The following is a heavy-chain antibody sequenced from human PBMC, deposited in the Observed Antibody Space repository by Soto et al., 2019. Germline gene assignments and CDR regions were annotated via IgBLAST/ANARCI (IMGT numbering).Heavy chain of an antibody. CDR1: GFTFSSYA. J-gene: IGHJ4*02. Sequence: EVQLLESGGGLVQPGGSLGLSCAASGFTFSSYAMSWVRQAPGKGLEWVSGISESGDGTYYADSVKGRFTISRDNSQNTLYLQMNSLRGEDTAVYYCAKEALERRFSFDYWGQGILVTVSS. CDR2: ISESGDGT. V-gene: IGHV3-23*01. CDR3: AKEALERRFSFDY. D-gene: IGHD1-1*01.